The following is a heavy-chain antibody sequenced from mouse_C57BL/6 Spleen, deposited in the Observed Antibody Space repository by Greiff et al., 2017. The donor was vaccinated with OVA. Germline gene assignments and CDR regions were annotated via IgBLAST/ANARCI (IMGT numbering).Heavy chain of an antibody. CDR3: ARLDYYYYAMDY. V-gene: IGHV5-17*01. CDR2: ISSGSSTI. Sequence: EVMLVESGGGLVKPGGSLKLSCAASGFTFSDYGMHWVRQAPEKGLEWVAYISSGSSTIYYADTVKGRFTISRDNAKNTLFLQMTSLRSEDTAMYYCARLDYYYYAMDYWGQGTSVTVSS. J-gene: IGHJ4*01. D-gene: IGHD2-4*01. CDR1: GFTFSDYG.